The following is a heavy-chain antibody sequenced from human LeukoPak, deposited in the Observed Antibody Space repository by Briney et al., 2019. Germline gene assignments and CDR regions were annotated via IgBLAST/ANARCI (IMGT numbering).Heavy chain of an antibody. V-gene: IGHV3-7*01. J-gene: IGHJ4*02. Sequence: PGGSLRLSCAASGFTFSSYWMSWVRQAPGKGLEWVANIKQDGSEKYCVDSVKGRFTISRDNAKNSLYLQMNSLRAEDTAVYYCARDSRYNWNDGSHYWGQGTLVTVSS. CDR2: IKQDGSEK. CDR3: ARDSRYNWNDGSHY. D-gene: IGHD1-1*01. CDR1: GFTFSSYW.